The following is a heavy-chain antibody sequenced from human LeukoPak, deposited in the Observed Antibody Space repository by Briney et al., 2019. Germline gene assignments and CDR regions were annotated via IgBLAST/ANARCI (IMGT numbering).Heavy chain of an antibody. CDR2: MSYSGST. CDR3: ARHTGSAYSNWFDS. CDR1: GGSISTNNRY. J-gene: IGHJ5*01. V-gene: IGHV4-39*01. Sequence: SETLSLTCTVSGGSISTNNRYWGWIRQSPGKGLEWIGGMSYSGSTSYNPSLKSRVTIAVDTSKNQFSLKLTSVTATDTALYYCARHTGSAYSNWFDSWGQGTLVTVSS. D-gene: IGHD5-18*01.